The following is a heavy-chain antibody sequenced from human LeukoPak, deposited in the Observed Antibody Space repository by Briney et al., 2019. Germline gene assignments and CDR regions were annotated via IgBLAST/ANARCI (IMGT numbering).Heavy chain of an antibody. V-gene: IGHV4-30-4*01. Sequence: SQTLSLTCTVSGGSISSGDYYWSWIRQPPGKGLEWIGYIYYSGSTYYNPSLKSRVTISVDTSKNQFSLKLSSVTAADTAVYYCARENNWNYLRHLDYWGQGTLVTVSS. CDR3: ARENNWNYLRHLDY. J-gene: IGHJ4*02. CDR2: IYYSGST. D-gene: IGHD1-7*01. CDR1: GGSISSGDYY.